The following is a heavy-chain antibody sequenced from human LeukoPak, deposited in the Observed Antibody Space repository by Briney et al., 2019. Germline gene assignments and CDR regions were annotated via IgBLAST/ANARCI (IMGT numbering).Heavy chain of an antibody. Sequence: ASVKVSCKASGGTFSSYAISWVRQAPGQGLEWMGGTIPIFGTANYAQKFQGRVTITADESTSTAYMELSSLRSEDTAVYYCAESITIFGVVLDSWFDPWGQGTLVTVSS. J-gene: IGHJ5*02. CDR2: TIPIFGTA. V-gene: IGHV1-69*13. CDR1: GGTFSSYA. D-gene: IGHD3-3*01. CDR3: AESITIFGVVLDSWFDP.